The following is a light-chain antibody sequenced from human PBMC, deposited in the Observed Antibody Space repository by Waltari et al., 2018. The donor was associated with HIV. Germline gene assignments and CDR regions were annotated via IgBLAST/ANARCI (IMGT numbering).Light chain of an antibody. J-gene: IGLJ3*02. CDR3: QSYDSSLTGWV. CDR1: SSNVGAGYD. V-gene: IGLV1-40*01. CDR2: VNI. Sequence: QSVLTQPPSVSGAPGQRVTIPCTGGSSNVGAGYDVHWYQQLPGTAPKLLIFVNINRPSGVSDRFSGSKSGTSASLAITGLQAEDEADYYCQSYDSSLTGWVFGGGTKLTVL.